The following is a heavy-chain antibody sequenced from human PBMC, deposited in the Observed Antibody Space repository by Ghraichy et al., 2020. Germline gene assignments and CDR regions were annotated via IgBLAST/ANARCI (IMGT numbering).Heavy chain of an antibody. CDR3: VGYCSSTSCYKWFYMDV. CDR1: GGSFSGYY. Sequence: SETLSLTCAVYGGSFSGYYWSWIRQPPGKGLEWIGEINHSGSTNYNPSLKSRVNISVDTSKNQFSLKLSSVTAADTAVYYCVGYCSSTSCYKWFYMDVWGKGTTVTVSS. J-gene: IGHJ6*03. CDR2: INHSGST. V-gene: IGHV4-34*01. D-gene: IGHD2-2*02.